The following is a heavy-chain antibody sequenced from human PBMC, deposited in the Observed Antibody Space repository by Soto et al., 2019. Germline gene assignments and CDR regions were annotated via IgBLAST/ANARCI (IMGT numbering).Heavy chain of an antibody. Sequence: TLSLTCGVSGSLPVGSLSTYFWTWIRQTPGKGLEWIGEVNHSGSPNYSPSLKSRVTMSFDTSKNQFSLKLSSVTAADTAVYYCARGGYYGSGSLYWGQGTLVTVSS. CDR2: VNHSGSP. CDR3: ARGGYYGSGSLY. V-gene: IGHV4-34*01. CDR1: GSLPVGSLSTYF. D-gene: IGHD3-10*01. J-gene: IGHJ4*02.